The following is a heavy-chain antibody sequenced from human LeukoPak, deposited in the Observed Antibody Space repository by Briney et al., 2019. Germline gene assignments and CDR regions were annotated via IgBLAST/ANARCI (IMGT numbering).Heavy chain of an antibody. J-gene: IGHJ6*02. CDR3: ARDGVRFGDYYGMDV. V-gene: IGHV4-30-2*01. D-gene: IGHD3-10*01. CDR1: GGSVNSGFS. Sequence: SQTLSLTCGVSGGSVNSGFSWSWIRRPPGKGLEWIGCVYHSEGTHYNSSLKSRVTISLDKSKNEVSLTLSSVTAADTAVYYCARDGVRFGDYYGMDVWGQGATVIVSS. CDR2: VYHSEGT.